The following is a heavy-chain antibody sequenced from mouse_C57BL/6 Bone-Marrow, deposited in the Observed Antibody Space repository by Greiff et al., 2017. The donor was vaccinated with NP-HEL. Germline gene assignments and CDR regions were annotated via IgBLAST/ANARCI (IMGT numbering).Heavy chain of an antibody. V-gene: IGHV1-47*01. CDR2: FHPYNDDT. J-gene: IGHJ4*01. D-gene: IGHD2-3*01. CDR1: GYTFTTYP. CDR3: ARSNGYYERAMDY. Sequence: QVQLQQSGAELVKPGASVKMSCKASGYTFTTYPIEWMKQNHGKSLEWIGNFHPYNDDTTYNEKFKGKATLTVEKSSSTVYLELRRLTSDDVAVYNCARSNGYYERAMDYWGQGTSVTVSS.